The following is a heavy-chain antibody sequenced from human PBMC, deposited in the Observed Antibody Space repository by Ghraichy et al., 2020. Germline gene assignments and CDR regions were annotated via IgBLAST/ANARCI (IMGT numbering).Heavy chain of an antibody. CDR3: ARSKEYYDFWSGYWDYYYYGMDV. CDR2: IYHSGST. V-gene: IGHV4-30-2*01. Sequence: SETLSLTCAVSGGSISSGGYSWSWIRQPPGKGLEWIGYIYHSGSTYYNPSLKSRVTISVDRSKNQFSLKLSSVTAADTAVYYCARSKEYYDFWSGYWDYYYYGMDVWGQGTTVTVSS. J-gene: IGHJ6*02. D-gene: IGHD3-3*01. CDR1: GGSISSGGYS.